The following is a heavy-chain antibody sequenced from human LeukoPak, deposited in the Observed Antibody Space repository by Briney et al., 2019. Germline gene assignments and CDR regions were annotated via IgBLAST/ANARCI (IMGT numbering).Heavy chain of an antibody. CDR1: GGSISSGSYY. Sequence: SETLSLTCTVSGGSISSGSYYWNWLRQPAGKGPEWIGRIYTSGSTNYNPSLKSRVTISEDTSKNQFSLKLTSVTAADTALYYCARSIGELFIGADAFDIWGQGTTVTVSS. D-gene: IGHD3-10*01. V-gene: IGHV4-61*02. CDR3: ARSIGELFIGADAFDI. CDR2: IYTSGST. J-gene: IGHJ3*02.